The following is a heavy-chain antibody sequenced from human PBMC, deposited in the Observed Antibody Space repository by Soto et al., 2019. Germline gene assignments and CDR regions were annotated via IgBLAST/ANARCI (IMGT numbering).Heavy chain of an antibody. V-gene: IGHV4-34*01. J-gene: IGHJ6*02. Sequence: PSETLSLTCAVYGGSFSGYYWSWIRQPPGKGLEWIGEINHSGSTNYNPSLKSRVTISVDTSKNQFSLKLSSVTAADTAVYYCARGWLPATYYYYYYGMYVWGQGTTVTVSS. CDR2: INHSGST. D-gene: IGHD3-9*01. CDR3: ARGWLPATYYYYYYGMYV. CDR1: GGSFSGYY.